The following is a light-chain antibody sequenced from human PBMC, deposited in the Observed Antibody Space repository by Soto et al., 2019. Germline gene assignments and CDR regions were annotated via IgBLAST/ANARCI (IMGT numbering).Light chain of an antibody. Sequence: QMTHSPSTLSASVGDRVTITCRASQNIRSRLAWFQQKQGKAPKLLIYDASSLESGVPQRFSGSGSGTEFTLNISRLQTDDFSTYYCQQYHSYWTFGEGTKVDIX. CDR2: DAS. V-gene: IGKV1-5*01. CDR3: QQYHSYWT. J-gene: IGKJ1*01. CDR1: QNIRSR.